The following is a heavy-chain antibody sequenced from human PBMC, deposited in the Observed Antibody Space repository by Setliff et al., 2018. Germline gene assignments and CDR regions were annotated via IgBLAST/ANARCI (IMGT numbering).Heavy chain of an antibody. V-gene: IGHV1-69*02. CDR2: IIPILGIA. J-gene: IGHJ4*02. CDR1: GGTFSSYT. D-gene: IGHD4-17*01. CDR3: ARGGLSYGIFDY. Sequence: SVKVSCKASGGTFSSYTISWVRQAPGQGLEWMGRIIPILGIANYAQKFQGRITITADKATSTAYMELSSLRSEDTAVYYCARGGLSYGIFDYWGQGTLVTVSS.